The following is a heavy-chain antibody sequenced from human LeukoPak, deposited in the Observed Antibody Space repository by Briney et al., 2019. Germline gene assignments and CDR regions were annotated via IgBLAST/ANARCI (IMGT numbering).Heavy chain of an antibody. J-gene: IGHJ4*02. CDR1: GFTFSNYA. CDR3: AKGTKVIVVDNYFDY. V-gene: IGHV3-23*01. D-gene: IGHD3-22*01. Sequence: GGSLRLSCAASGFTFSNYAMSWVRQAPGKGLEWVSAISGNGGGTYYADSVKGRFTISRDNSKNTPYLQMKSLRAEDTAVYYCAKGTKVIVVDNYFDYWGQGTLVTVSS. CDR2: ISGNGGGT.